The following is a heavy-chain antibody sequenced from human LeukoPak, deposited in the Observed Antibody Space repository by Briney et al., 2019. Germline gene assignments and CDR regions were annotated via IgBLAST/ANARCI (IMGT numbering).Heavy chain of an antibody. J-gene: IGHJ6*02. V-gene: IGHV3-23*01. D-gene: IGHD3-10*01. CDR2: ISGSGGST. Sequence: GGSLRLSCAASGFTFSSYSMSWVRQAPGKGLEWVSAISGSGGSTYYADSVKGRFTISRDNSKNTLYLQMNSLRAEDTAVYYCAKMPRFGNGMDVWGQGTTVTVSS. CDR1: GFTFSSYS. CDR3: AKMPRFGNGMDV.